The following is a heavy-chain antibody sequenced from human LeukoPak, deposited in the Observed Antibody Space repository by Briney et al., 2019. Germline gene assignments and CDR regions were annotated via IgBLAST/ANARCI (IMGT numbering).Heavy chain of an antibody. Sequence: GGSLRPSCAASGFTFNTYEMNWVRQAPGKGLEWVSYITSSGSTIYYADYVKGRFTISRDNGKNSLYLQMNSLRAEDTAVYYCARGGWNYVFNYWGQGTLVTVSS. J-gene: IGHJ4*02. CDR1: GFTFNTYE. CDR3: ARGGWNYVFNY. CDR2: ITSSGSTI. D-gene: IGHD1-7*01. V-gene: IGHV3-48*03.